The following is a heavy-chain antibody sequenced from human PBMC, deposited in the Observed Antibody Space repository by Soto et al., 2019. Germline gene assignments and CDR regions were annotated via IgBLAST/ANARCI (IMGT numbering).Heavy chain of an antibody. J-gene: IGHJ3*01. CDR3: AKDWSGGAFDV. CDR2: ISGSGGST. CDR1: GFSFSVFA. Sequence: EVDLLESGGGLAQPGGSRRLSCAASGFSFSVFAMSWVGQAPGKGLEWVSRISGSGGSTYYADSVKGRFTISRDNSKNMLYLQMNSLRGEDTAVYYCAKDWSGGAFDVWGQGTMVIVSS. V-gene: IGHV3-23*01. D-gene: IGHD3-16*01.